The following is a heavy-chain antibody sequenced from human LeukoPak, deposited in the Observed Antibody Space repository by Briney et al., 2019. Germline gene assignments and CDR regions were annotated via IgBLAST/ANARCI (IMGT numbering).Heavy chain of an antibody. D-gene: IGHD2-2*01. CDR3: ARAYLYPNEDIVVVPAAGSERLTADAFDI. Sequence: SVKVSCKASGGTFNTSPLSWLRQAPGQGPEWMGGIIPFFGTANYAQKFQDRVTITADASTSTAYMELRSLRSDDTAVYYCARAYLYPNEDIVVVPAAGSERLTADAFDIWGQGTMVTVSS. J-gene: IGHJ3*02. V-gene: IGHV1-69*13. CDR1: GGTFNTSP. CDR2: IIPFFGTA.